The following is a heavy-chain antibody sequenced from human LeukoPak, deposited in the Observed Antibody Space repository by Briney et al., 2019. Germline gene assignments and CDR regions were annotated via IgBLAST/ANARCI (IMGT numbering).Heavy chain of an antibody. Sequence: PSETLSLTCAVYGGSFSGYYWSWIRQPPGKGLEWIGEINHSGSTNYNPSLKSRVTISVDTSKNQFSLKLSSVTAADTAVYYCARGVHYGDYLDYWGQGTLVTVSS. CDR2: INHSGST. CDR1: GGSFSGYY. D-gene: IGHD4-17*01. V-gene: IGHV4-34*01. CDR3: ARGVHYGDYLDY. J-gene: IGHJ4*02.